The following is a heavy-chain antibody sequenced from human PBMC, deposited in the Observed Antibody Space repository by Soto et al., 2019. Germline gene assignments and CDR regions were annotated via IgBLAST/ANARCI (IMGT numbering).Heavy chain of an antibody. D-gene: IGHD1-26*01. Sequence: SETLSLTCTVSGDSITSYHWSWIRQSPEKGLEWIGYIFNSGSTAYNTYLKSRVTISADRSKNQFSLKLSSVTAADTAVYYCAGDIRSGSYRFDYWGQGTLVTVSS. CDR2: IFNSGST. V-gene: IGHV4-59*08. J-gene: IGHJ4*02. CDR1: GDSITSYH. CDR3: AGDIRSGSYRFDY.